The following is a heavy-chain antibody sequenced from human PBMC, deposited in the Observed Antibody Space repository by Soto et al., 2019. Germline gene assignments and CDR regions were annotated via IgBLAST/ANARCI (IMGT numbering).Heavy chain of an antibody. D-gene: IGHD3-22*01. CDR3: AREASSGYFQYYFDY. V-gene: IGHV4-59*01. CDR2: IYYSGST. CDR1: GGSISSYY. J-gene: IGHJ4*02. Sequence: NPSETLSLTCTVSGGSISSYYWSWIPQPPGKGLEWIGYIYYSGSTNYNPSLKSRVTISVDTSKNQFSLKLSSVTAADTAVYYCAREASSGYFQYYFDYWGQGXLVTVSS.